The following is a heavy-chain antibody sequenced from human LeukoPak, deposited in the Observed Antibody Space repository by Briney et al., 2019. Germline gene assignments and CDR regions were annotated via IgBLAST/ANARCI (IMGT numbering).Heavy chain of an antibody. CDR2: ISLDLTNK. V-gene: IGHV3-30*03. J-gene: IGHJ4*02. D-gene: IGHD7-27*01. CDR1: GFPFSNCA. Sequence: GRSLRLSCAASGFPFSNCAMHWVRQAPGKGLEWVAIISLDLTNKYYADSVKGRFTISRDNSKDTLYLQMNSLRSEDTAVYYCARDSWGPDYWGQGTLVIVSS. CDR3: ARDSWGPDY.